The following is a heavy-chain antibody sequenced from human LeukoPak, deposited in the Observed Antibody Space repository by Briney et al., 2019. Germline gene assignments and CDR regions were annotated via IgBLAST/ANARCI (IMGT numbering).Heavy chain of an antibody. V-gene: IGHV1-69*13. J-gene: IGHJ6*03. CDR2: INPIFGTA. D-gene: IGHD1-26*01. Sequence: ASVKVSCKASGGTFSSYAISWVRQAPGQGLEWMGGINPIFGTANYAQKFQGRVTITGDESTRTAYMELSSLRSEDTAVYYCARDLGMLEGATHSERYYYYMDVWGKGTTVTVSS. CDR3: ARDLGMLEGATHSERYYYYMDV. CDR1: GGTFSSYA.